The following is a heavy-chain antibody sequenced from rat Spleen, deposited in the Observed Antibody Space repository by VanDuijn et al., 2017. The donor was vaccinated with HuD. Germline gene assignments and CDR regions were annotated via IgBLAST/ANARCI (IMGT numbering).Heavy chain of an antibody. CDR3: ARYIGNNSGFAY. D-gene: IGHD4-3*01. J-gene: IGHJ3*01. CDR1: GYSITSSYR. Sequence: EVQLQESGPGLVKPSQSLSLTCSVTGYSITSSYRWNWIRKFPGNKLEWMAYINSAGISNYNPSLKSRISITRDTSKNQFFLHLNSVTTEDTATYYCARYIGNNSGFAYWGQGTLVTVSS. V-gene: IGHV3-3*01. CDR2: INSAGIS.